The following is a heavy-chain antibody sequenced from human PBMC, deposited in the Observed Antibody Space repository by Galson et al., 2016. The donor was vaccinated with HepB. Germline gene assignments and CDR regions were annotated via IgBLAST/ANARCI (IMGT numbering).Heavy chain of an antibody. V-gene: IGHV1-58*01. D-gene: IGHD2-15*01. J-gene: IGHJ4*02. CDR1: GLTFPYCA. CDR2: IVVGSGDS. CDR3: ARDLPLLG. Sequence: SVKVSCKASGLTFPYCAVKWVRQARGHRLECVAWIVVGSGDSNNTQRFRERVTVTRDMSTTIASLDLSSLRAEDTAVYYCARDLPLLGWGQGALVTVSS.